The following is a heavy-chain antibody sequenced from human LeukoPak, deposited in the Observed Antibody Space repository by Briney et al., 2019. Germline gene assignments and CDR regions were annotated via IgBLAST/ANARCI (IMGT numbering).Heavy chain of an antibody. CDR1: GGSISSGSYY. CDR3: ASGAYSSSWYYFDY. CDR2: IYTSGST. D-gene: IGHD6-13*01. V-gene: IGHV4-61*02. Sequence: PSQTLSLTCTVSGGSISSGSYYWSWIRQPAGKGLEWIGRIYTSGSTNYNPSLKSRVTISVDTSKNQFSLKLSSVTAADTAVYYCASGAYSSSWYYFDYWGQGTLVAVSS. J-gene: IGHJ4*02.